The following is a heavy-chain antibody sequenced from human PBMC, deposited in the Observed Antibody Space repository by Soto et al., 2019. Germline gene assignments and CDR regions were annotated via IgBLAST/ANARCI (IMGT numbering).Heavy chain of an antibody. V-gene: IGHV3-23*01. J-gene: IGHJ3*02. CDR3: TASSGWYNAFDI. CDR1: GFTFSSYA. Sequence: PVGSLRLSCAASGFTFSSYAMSWVRQAPGKGLEWVSAISGSGGSTYYADSVKGRFTISRDNSKNTLHLQMNSLRAEDTAVYYCTASSGWYNAFDIWGQGTMVTVSS. D-gene: IGHD6-19*01. CDR2: ISGSGGST.